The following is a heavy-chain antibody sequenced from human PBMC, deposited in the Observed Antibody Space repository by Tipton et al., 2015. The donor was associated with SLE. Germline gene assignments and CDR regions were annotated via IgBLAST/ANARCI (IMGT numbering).Heavy chain of an antibody. Sequence: TLSLTCTVSGGSISSGGHYWSWIRQHPGKGLEWVGYISHSGTTYYNPSLESRVTISVDTSKNQFSLKMSSMTAADTAVYYCARGPADTYMAHYYMDVWGKGTTVTVSS. CDR2: ISHSGTT. CDR1: GGSISSGGHY. CDR3: ARGPADTYMAHYYMDV. J-gene: IGHJ6*03. V-gene: IGHV4-31*03. D-gene: IGHD5-18*01.